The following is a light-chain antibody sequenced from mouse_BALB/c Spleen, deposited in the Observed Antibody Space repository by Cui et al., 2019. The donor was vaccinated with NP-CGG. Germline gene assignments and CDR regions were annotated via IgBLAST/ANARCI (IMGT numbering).Light chain of an antibody. CDR2: GTN. Sequence: QAVVTQESALTTSPGETVTLTCRSSIGAVTTNNYANWVQEKPDHLFTGLIGGTNNRVPGVPARFSGSLIGDKAALTITGVQTEDEAIYFCALWYSNHWGFGGGTKLTVL. CDR3: ALWYSNHWG. V-gene: IGLV1*01. J-gene: IGLJ1*01. CDR1: IGAVTTNNY.